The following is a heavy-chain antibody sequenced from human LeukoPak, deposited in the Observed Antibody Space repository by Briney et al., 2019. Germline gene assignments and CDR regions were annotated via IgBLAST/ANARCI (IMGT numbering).Heavy chain of an antibody. V-gene: IGHV4-4*07. CDR2: IYTSGST. J-gene: IGHJ4*02. CDR3: ARDLGSSGWYGDYFDY. CDR1: GGSISSYY. Sequence: KPSETLSLTCTVSGGSISSYYWSWIRQPAGKGLEWIGRIYTSGSTNYNPSLKSRVTMSVDTSKNQFSLELSSVTAADTAVYYCARDLGSSGWYGDYFDYWGQGTLVTVSS. D-gene: IGHD6-19*01.